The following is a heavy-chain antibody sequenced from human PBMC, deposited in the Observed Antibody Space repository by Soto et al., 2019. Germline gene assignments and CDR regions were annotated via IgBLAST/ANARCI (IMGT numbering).Heavy chain of an antibody. D-gene: IGHD2-8*02. CDR1: GGSFSGYY. J-gene: IGHJ4*02. Sequence: PSETLSLTCAVYGGSFSGYYWTWIRQPPGTGLEWIGEINHSGSTNYNPSLKSRVTISVDTSKNQFSLKLTSVTAADTAVYYCARDKITGLFDYWGQGSLVT. CDR3: ARDKITGLFDY. V-gene: IGHV4-34*01. CDR2: INHSGST.